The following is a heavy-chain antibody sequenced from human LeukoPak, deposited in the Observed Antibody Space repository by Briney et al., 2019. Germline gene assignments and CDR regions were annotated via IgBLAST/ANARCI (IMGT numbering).Heavy chain of an antibody. CDR1: GGSFSGYY. J-gene: IGHJ6*03. D-gene: IGHD6-6*01. V-gene: IGHV4-34*01. Sequence: SETLSLTCAVYGGSFSGYYWSWIRQPPGKGLEWIGEINHSGSTNYNPSLKSRVTISVDTSKNQFSLKLSSVTAADTAVYYCARGIAARPGVYYYYYMDVWGKGTTVTVSS. CDR3: ARGIAARPGVYYYYYMDV. CDR2: INHSGST.